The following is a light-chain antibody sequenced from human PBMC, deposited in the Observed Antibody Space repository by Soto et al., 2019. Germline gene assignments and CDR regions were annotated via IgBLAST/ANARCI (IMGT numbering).Light chain of an antibody. CDR3: RLYTSENTYV. CDR1: STDFVSYNR. CDR2: EAS. J-gene: IGLJ1*01. V-gene: IGLV2-18*01. Sequence: QSALTQPPSVSGSPGQSVTISCTGTSTDFVSYNRVSWYQQPPGTAPKLIIYEASNPPSGVPDRFSGSKSGNTASLTISALQAADEADYYCRLYTSENTYVFGTGTKVTVL.